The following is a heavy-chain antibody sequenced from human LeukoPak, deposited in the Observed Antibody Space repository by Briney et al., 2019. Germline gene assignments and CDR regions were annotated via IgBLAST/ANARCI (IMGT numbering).Heavy chain of an antibody. D-gene: IGHD3-22*01. CDR1: GFTFSSYS. V-gene: IGHV3-21*01. CDR2: ISSSSSYI. J-gene: IGHJ4*02. CDR3: ARDGPEYDSSGYYYLDY. Sequence: PGGSLRLSCAASGFTFSSYSMNWVRQAPGKGLEWVSSISSSSSYIYYADSVKGRFTISRDNAKNSLYLQMNSLRAEDTAVYYCARDGPEYDSSGYYYLDYWGQGTLVTVSS.